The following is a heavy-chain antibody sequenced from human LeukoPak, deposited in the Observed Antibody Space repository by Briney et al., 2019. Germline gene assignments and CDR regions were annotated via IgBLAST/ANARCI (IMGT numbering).Heavy chain of an antibody. CDR2: IIPIFGTA. CDR1: GGTFSSYA. J-gene: IGHJ4*02. Sequence: ASVKVSCKASGGTFSSYAISWVRQAPGQGLEWMGGIIPIFGTANYAQKFQGRVTITADESTSTAYMELSSLRSGDTAVYYCARSDSSSWYGQYYFDYWGQGTLVTVSS. CDR3: ARSDSSSWYGQYYFDY. V-gene: IGHV1-69*01. D-gene: IGHD6-13*01.